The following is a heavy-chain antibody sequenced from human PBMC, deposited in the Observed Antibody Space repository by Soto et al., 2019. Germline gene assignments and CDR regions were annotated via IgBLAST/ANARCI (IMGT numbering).Heavy chain of an antibody. Sequence: ASVKVSCKASGYTFTEYAIHWVRQAPGQRLEWMGWINTGNGNTKYSQKFQGRVTFTRVTSASTAYMELSILSFEDTAVYYCARPYSSGWSNFDYWGQGTLVTVSS. D-gene: IGHD6-19*01. CDR3: ARPYSSGWSNFDY. V-gene: IGHV1-3*04. CDR2: INTGNGNT. CDR1: GYTFTEYA. J-gene: IGHJ4*02.